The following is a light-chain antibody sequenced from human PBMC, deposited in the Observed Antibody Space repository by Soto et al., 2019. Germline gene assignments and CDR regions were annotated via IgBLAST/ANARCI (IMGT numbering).Light chain of an antibody. CDR3: SSYAGSNSVL. CDR2: EVS. CDR1: SSDVGDYNY. Sequence: QSALTQPPSASGSPGQSVTISCTGTSSDVGDYNYVSWYQQHPGKAPKLMIYEVSKRPSGVPGRFSGSKSGNTASLTVSGLQAEDEADYFCSSYAGSNSVLFGGGTKVTGL. J-gene: IGLJ2*01. V-gene: IGLV2-8*01.